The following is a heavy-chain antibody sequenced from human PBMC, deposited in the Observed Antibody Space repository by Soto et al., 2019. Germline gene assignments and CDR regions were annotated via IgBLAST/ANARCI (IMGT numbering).Heavy chain of an antibody. J-gene: IGHJ6*02. Sequence: QVQLVQSGAEVTKPGASVKVSCRASGYTFTTYDINWVRQATGQGLEWMGWMSPNSGATGYAQKFQGRGTMTRDTSLGPAYMALSNLRSEDTAIYYCARGVDAGVDVWGQGTTVTVSS. D-gene: IGHD1-1*01. CDR3: ARGVDAGVDV. V-gene: IGHV1-8*01. CDR1: GYTFTTYD. CDR2: MSPNSGAT.